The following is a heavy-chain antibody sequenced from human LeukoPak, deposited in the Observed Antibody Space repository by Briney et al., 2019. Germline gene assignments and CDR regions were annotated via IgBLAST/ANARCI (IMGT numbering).Heavy chain of an antibody. CDR3: AREEDSYGPKGNRFDP. Sequence: SETLSLTCAVCGGSFSGYYWSWIRQPPGKGLEWIGEINHSGSTNYNPSLKSRVTISVDTSKNQFSLKLSSVTAADTAVYYRAREEDSYGPKGNRFDPWGQGTLVTVSS. J-gene: IGHJ5*02. D-gene: IGHD5-18*01. V-gene: IGHV4-34*01. CDR2: INHSGST. CDR1: GGSFSGYY.